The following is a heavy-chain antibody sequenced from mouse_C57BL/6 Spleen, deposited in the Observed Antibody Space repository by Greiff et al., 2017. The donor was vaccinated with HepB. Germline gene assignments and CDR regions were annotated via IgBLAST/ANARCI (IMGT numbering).Heavy chain of an antibody. CDR3: ARFNYYGSSLAY. J-gene: IGHJ3*01. V-gene: IGHV1-26*01. Sequence: EVQLQQSGPELVKPGASVKISCKASGYTFTDYYMNWVKQSHGKSLEWIGDINPNNGGTSYNQKFKGKATLTVDKSSSTAYMELRSLTSEDSAVYYCARFNYYGSSLAYWGQGTLVTVSA. CDR1: GYTFTDYY. D-gene: IGHD1-1*01. CDR2: INPNNGGT.